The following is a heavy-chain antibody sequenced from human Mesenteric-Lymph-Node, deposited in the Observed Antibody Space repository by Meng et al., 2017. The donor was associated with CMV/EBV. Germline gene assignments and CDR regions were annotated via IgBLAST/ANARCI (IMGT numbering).Heavy chain of an antibody. J-gene: IGHJ5*02. CDR1: TFSSYA. V-gene: IGHV1-69*05. CDR3: ARGEDCSGGSCYSGFDP. Sequence: TFSSYAISWVRQAPGQGLEWMGGIIPIFGTANYAQKFQGRVTITTDESTSTAYMELSSLRSEDTAVYYCARGEDCSGGSCYSGFDPWGQGTLVTVSS. D-gene: IGHD2-15*01. CDR2: IIPIFGTA.